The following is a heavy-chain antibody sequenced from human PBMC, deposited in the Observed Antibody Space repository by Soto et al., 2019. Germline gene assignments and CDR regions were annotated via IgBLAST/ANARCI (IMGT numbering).Heavy chain of an antibody. J-gene: IGHJ4*02. Sequence: QVQLVQSGAEVKKPGSSVKVSCKASGGTFSSYAISWVRQAPGQGLEWMGGIITIFGTANYAQKVQCRVTLTADESTSTAYIELSSLSCEDTGVYYCARTRLRYCSSTSCYWPLYYFGYWGEGTMVAVAS. V-gene: IGHV1-69*01. CDR1: GGTFSSYA. D-gene: IGHD2-2*01. CDR3: ARTRLRYCSSTSCYWPLYYFGY. CDR2: IITIFGTA.